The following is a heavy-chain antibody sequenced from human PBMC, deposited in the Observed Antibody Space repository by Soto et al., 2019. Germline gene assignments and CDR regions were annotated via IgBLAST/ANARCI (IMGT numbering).Heavy chain of an antibody. CDR2: IYYSGST. V-gene: IGHV4-39*01. D-gene: IGHD3-9*01. CDR1: GGSISSSSYY. J-gene: IGHJ4*01. CDR3: ARQGPDYDILTGYYTPSYYFDY. Sequence: SETLSLTCTVSGGSISSSSYYRGWIRQPPGKGLEWIGSIYYSGSTYYNPSPKSRVTISVDTSKNQFSLKLSSVTAADTAMYYCARQGPDYDILTGYYTPSYYFDYWGHGTLVTYSS.